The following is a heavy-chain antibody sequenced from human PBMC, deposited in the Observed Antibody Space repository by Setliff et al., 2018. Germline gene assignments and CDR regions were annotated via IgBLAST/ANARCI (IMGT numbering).Heavy chain of an antibody. J-gene: IGHJ6*03. Sequence: SETLSLTCTVSGASINSGTYYWAWIRQPPGKGLEWIGRIHYSGTTYYNASLKSRVTMSVDTSKNQFSLSLSSVTAADTAVYYCARMSGFQYMDVWGKGTTVTVSS. CDR1: GASINSGTYY. CDR3: ARMSGFQYMDV. CDR2: IHYSGTT. V-gene: IGHV4-39*01. D-gene: IGHD3-3*01.